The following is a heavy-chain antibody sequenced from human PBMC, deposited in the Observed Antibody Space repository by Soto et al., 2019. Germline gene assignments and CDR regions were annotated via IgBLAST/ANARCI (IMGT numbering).Heavy chain of an antibody. J-gene: IGHJ4*02. V-gene: IGHV4-4*02. Sequence: ETLSLTCAVSGGSISTTHWWTWVRQPPGKGLEWIGEIYHSGSTNYNPSLKSRVTISVDTSKNQFSLKLSSVTAADTAVYYCARRGSSSWYGYWGQGTLVTVSS. D-gene: IGHD6-13*01. CDR3: ARRGSSSWYGY. CDR1: GGSISTTHW. CDR2: IYHSGST.